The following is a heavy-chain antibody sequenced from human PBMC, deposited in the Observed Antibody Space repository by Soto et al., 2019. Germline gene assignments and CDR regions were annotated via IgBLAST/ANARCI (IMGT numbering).Heavy chain of an antibody. CDR2: LIPISGTA. CDR1: GGTFSSYA. D-gene: IGHD2-2*01. CDR3: ARSQGSSTSLEIYYYYYYGMDV. V-gene: IGHV1-69*01. Sequence: QVQLVQSGAEVKKPGSSVKVSCKASGGTFSSYAISWVRQAPGQGLEWMGGLIPISGTAHYAQKFQGRVTITADEATSTADRERSSLRSEDTAVYYCARSQGSSTSLEIYYYYYYGMDVWGQGTTVTVSS. J-gene: IGHJ6*02.